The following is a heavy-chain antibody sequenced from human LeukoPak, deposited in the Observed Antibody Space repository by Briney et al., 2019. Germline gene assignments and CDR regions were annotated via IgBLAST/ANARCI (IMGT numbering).Heavy chain of an antibody. V-gene: IGHV3-15*01. CDR1: GFTFSNAW. CDR3: TTEREGWAGFYYYYMDV. D-gene: IGHD1-26*01. CDR2: IKSKTDGGTT. Sequence: GGSLRLSCAASGFTFSNAWMSWVRQAPGKGLEWVGRIKSKTDGGTTDYAAPVKGRFTISRDDSKNTLYLQMNSLKTEDTAVYYCTTEREGWAGFYYYYMDVWGKGTTVTVSS. J-gene: IGHJ6*03.